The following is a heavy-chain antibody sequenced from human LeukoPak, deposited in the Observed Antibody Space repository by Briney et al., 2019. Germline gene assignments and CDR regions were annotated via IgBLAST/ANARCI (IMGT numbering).Heavy chain of an antibody. J-gene: IGHJ4*02. Sequence: PGQSLRLSCAASGFTFSSYAMSWVRQAPGKGLEWVSAISGSGGSTYYADSVKGRFTISRDNSKNSLYLQMNSLRAEDTAVYYCARDRSPGNFDYWGQGTLVTVSS. V-gene: IGHV3-23*01. CDR3: ARDRSPGNFDY. D-gene: IGHD3-10*01. CDR1: GFTFSSYA. CDR2: ISGSGGST.